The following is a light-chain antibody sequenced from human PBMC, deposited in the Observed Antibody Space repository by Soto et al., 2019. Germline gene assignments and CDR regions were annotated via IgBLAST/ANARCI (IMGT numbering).Light chain of an antibody. CDR2: DVT. Sequence: QAVLTQPRSVSGSPGQSVTISCTGTSSDVGGFNYVSWYQQLPGKAPKLMIHDVTKRPSGVPDRFSGSKSGNTASLTISGLQAEDETDYYCCSYAGTYTFVFGGVTKLTVL. CDR1: SSDVGGFNY. CDR3: CSYAGTYTFV. V-gene: IGLV2-11*01. J-gene: IGLJ2*01.